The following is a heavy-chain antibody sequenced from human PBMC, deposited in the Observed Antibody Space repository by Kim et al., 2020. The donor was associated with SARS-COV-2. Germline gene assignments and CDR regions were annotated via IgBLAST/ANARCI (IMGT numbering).Heavy chain of an antibody. CDR3: WKRGVVAGMGRLCAD. V-gene: IGHV3-23*01. CDR2: FTGNGAVT. D-gene: IGHD2-2*01. Sequence: GGSLRLSWAASGFTFSTYGMSWVRQAPGKGLERVSAFTGNGAVTYYVDSEKGRLGIPRDNFKNTLYIQMNSMRAEDTGINSCWKRGVVAGMGRLCADWG. CDR1: GFTFSTYG. J-gene: IGHJ6*01.